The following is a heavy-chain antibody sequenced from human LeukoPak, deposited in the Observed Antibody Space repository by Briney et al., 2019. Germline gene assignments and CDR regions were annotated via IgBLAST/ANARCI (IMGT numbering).Heavy chain of an antibody. Sequence: GGSLRLSCAASGFTVSSYEMNWVRQAPGKGPEWVSYISRSGDTIYYADSVKGRFTISRDYAKNSLYLQMNSLRAADTAVYYCARGLWSPRGCSFDYWGQGTLVTVSS. V-gene: IGHV3-48*03. J-gene: IGHJ4*02. CDR1: GFTVSSYE. CDR3: ARGLWSPRGCSFDY. CDR2: ISRSGDTI. D-gene: IGHD2-21*01.